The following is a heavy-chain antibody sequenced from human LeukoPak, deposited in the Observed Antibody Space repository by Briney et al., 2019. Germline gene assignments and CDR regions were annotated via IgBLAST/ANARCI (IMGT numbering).Heavy chain of an antibody. CDR3: VTRISDFGMDY. CDR1: GFTFSTYP. CDR2: ISSDGGGT. V-gene: IGHV3-64D*06. Sequence: PGGSLRLSCSASGFTFSTYPMHWVRQAPGKGLEYVSAISSDGGGTYYADSVKGRFTISRDNSKNTLYLQMSSLRAEDTAVYSCVTRISDFGMDYWGQGTLVTVSS. J-gene: IGHJ4*02. D-gene: IGHD4-17*01.